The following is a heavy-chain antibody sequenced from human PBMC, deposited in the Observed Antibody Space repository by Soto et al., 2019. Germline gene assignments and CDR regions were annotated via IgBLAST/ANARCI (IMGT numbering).Heavy chain of an antibody. V-gene: IGHV3-11*01. CDR1: GLTFSDHY. CDR2: SSNSDSPT. J-gene: IGHJ6*02. CDR3: ARRDGDV. Sequence: GGSLRLSYAAYGLTFSDHYVSWIRQAPGKGLSWVAYSSNSDSPTYYADSVKGRFTISRDNARNSLYLQMNSLRAEDTAVYYCARRDGDVWGQGTTVTVSS.